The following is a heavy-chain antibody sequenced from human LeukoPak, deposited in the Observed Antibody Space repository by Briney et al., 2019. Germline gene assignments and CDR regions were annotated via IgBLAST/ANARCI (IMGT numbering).Heavy chain of an antibody. CDR3: ANIAVAGPNKDD. D-gene: IGHD6-19*01. CDR2: FDPEDSET. V-gene: IGHV1-24*01. Sequence: EASVKVSCTVSGYTLTELSMHWVRQAPGKGLEWMGGFDPEDSETIYAQKYQGRVTITEDTSTDTAYMELSSLRSEDTAVYYCANIAVAGPNKDDWGQGTLVTVSS. CDR1: GYTLTELS. J-gene: IGHJ4*02.